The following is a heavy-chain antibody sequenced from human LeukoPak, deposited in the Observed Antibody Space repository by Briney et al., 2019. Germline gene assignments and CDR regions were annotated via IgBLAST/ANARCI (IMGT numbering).Heavy chain of an antibody. Sequence: SETLSLTCTVSGGSISSYYWSWIRQSAGKGLEWIGRIYSSGSTNYNPSLKSRVTMSVGTSKNQFSLNLSSVTAADTAVYYCARDASSPTHNFDYWGQGTLVTVSS. D-gene: IGHD6-13*01. V-gene: IGHV4-4*07. CDR3: ARDASSPTHNFDY. J-gene: IGHJ4*02. CDR2: IYSSGST. CDR1: GGSISSYY.